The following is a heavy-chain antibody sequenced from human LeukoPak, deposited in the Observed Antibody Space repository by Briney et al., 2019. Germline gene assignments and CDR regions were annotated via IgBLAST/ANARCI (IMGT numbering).Heavy chain of an antibody. D-gene: IGHD3-10*01. Sequence: SETLSLTCTVSGGSISSYYWSWIRQPPGKGLEWIGYIYYSGSTNYNPSLKSRVTISVDTSKNQFSLKLSSVTAADTAVYYCARHRLLLWFGDFDYWGQGTLVTVSS. V-gene: IGHV4-59*08. CDR3: ARHRLLLWFGDFDY. CDR2: IYYSGST. J-gene: IGHJ4*02. CDR1: GGSISSYY.